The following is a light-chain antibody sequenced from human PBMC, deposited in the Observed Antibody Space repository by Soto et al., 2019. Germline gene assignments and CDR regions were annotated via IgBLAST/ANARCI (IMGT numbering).Light chain of an antibody. Sequence: QSALTQPASVSGSPGQSMTISCTGTSSDVGGYNSVSWYQQHPGKAPKLMIYDVSNRPSGVSSRFSGSKSGNTASLTISGLQAEDEADYYCSSYTSSSTPWVFGGGTKLTVL. CDR3: SSYTSSSTPWV. J-gene: IGLJ2*01. V-gene: IGLV2-14*01. CDR1: SSDVGGYNS. CDR2: DVS.